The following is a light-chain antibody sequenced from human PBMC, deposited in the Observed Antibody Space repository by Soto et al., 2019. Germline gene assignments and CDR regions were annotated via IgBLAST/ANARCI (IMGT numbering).Light chain of an antibody. CDR2: GAS. CDR3: QQYGGSPRT. V-gene: IGKV3-20*01. CDR1: QSVSKS. J-gene: IGKJ1*01. Sequence: EIVLTQSPGTLSLSPGERATLSCRASQSVSKSLAWYQQKPGQAPRLLTYGASSRATGIPDRFSGSGSGTDFTLTISRLEPEDFAVYYCQQYGGSPRTFGQGTKVELK.